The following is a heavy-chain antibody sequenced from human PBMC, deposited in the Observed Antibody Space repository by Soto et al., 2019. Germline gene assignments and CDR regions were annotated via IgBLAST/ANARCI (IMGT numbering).Heavy chain of an antibody. Sequence: DVQLVESGGVVVQPGGSLRLSCAASGFTFDDYTMHWVRQAPGKGLEWVSLISWDGGSTYYADSVKGRFTISRDNSKNSLYLQMNSLRTEDTALYYCAKDMGERITMIVVALDYWGQGTLVTVSS. D-gene: IGHD3-22*01. V-gene: IGHV3-43*01. CDR2: ISWDGGST. CDR3: AKDMGERITMIVVALDY. J-gene: IGHJ4*02. CDR1: GFTFDDYT.